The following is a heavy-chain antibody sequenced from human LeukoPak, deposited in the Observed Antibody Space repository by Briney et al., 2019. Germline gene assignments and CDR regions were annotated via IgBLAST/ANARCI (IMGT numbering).Heavy chain of an antibody. D-gene: IGHD6-13*01. V-gene: IGHV3-48*01. J-gene: IGHJ4*02. Sequence: GGSLRLSCAASGFTFSSYSMNWVCQAPGKGLEWVSYISSSSSTIYYADSVKGRFTISRDNAKNSLYLQMNSLRAEDTAVYYCARERVAAAGKMDYWGQGTLVTVSS. CDR2: ISSSSSTI. CDR1: GFTFSSYS. CDR3: ARERVAAAGKMDY.